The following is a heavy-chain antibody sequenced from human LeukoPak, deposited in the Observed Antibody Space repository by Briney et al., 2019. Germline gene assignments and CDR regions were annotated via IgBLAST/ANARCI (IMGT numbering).Heavy chain of an antibody. D-gene: IGHD1-26*01. CDR2: IYYSGST. J-gene: IGHJ4*02. V-gene: IGHV4-59*01. CDR1: SGCISGYY. CDR3: AIGREPPLFHY. Sequence: SETLSLTCTVSSGCISGYYWSWIRQPPGKGLEWIGYIYYSGSTYYNPSLKSRVTISVDTSKNQFSLKLTSVTAADTALYYCAIGREPPLFHYWGQGTLVPVSS.